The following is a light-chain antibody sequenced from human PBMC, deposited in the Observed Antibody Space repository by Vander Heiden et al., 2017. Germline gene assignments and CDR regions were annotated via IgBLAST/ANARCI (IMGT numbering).Light chain of an antibody. Sequence: DIQMTQSPSSLSASVGARVTITSRASQSISSDLNWYQQKPGKAPKLLIYAASSLQSGVPSRFSGSGSGTDFTLTISSLQPEDVATYYCQQSYSTPQFTFGPGTKVDIK. CDR1: QSISSD. CDR2: AAS. CDR3: QQSYSTPQFT. J-gene: IGKJ3*01. V-gene: IGKV1-39*01.